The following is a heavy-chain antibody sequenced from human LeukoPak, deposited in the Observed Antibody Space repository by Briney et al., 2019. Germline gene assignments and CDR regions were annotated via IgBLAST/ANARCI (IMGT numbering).Heavy chain of an antibody. CDR3: ARAAPRGYYGTGGFDY. V-gene: IGHV4-61*01. J-gene: IGHJ4*02. Sequence: SETLSLTCIVSGGSLSKNKYYWSWIRQPPGKGLEWIGQINNSGSTNYNPSLKSRVTISVDTSKNQFSLKLSSVTAADTAVYYCARAAPRGYYGTGGFDYWGQGTLVTVSS. CDR1: GGSLSKNKYY. D-gene: IGHD3-10*01. CDR2: INNSGST.